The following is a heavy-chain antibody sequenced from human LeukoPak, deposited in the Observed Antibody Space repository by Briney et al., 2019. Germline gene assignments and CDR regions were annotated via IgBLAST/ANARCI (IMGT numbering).Heavy chain of an antibody. J-gene: IGHJ6*02. V-gene: IGHV4-34*01. CDR3: ARGKYYDFWSGYYYYGMDV. CDR2: INHSGST. CDR1: GGSFSGYY. Sequence: ETLSLTCAVYGGSFSGYYWSWIRQPPGKGLEWIGEINHSGSTNYNPSLKSRVTISVDTSKNQFSLKLSSVTAADTAVYYCARGKYYDFWSGYYYYGMDVWGQGTTVTVSS. D-gene: IGHD3-3*01.